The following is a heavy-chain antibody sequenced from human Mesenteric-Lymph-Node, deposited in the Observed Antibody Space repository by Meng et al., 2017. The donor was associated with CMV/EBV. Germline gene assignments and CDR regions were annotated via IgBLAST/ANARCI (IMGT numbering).Heavy chain of an antibody. V-gene: IGHV3-23*01. J-gene: IGHJ6*02. CDR3: AKVFYDFWSGLNYGMDV. CDR2: ISGSGGST. D-gene: IGHD3-3*01. CDR1: GFTFSSYA. Sequence: LSLTCAASGFTFSSYAMSWVRQAPGKGLEWVSAISGSGGSTYYADSVKGRFTISRDNSKNTLYLQMNSLRAEDTAVYYCAKVFYDFWSGLNYGMDVWGQGTTVTVSS.